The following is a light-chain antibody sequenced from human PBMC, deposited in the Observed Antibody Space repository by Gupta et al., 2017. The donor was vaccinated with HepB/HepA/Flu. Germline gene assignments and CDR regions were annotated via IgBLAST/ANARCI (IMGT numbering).Light chain of an antibody. CDR1: QSLLHSNGYNY. Sequence: DIVMTKSSLTLLVTPGEPASIACRSSQSLLHSNGYNYLDWYLQKPGQSPQLLIYLGSSRASGVPDRFSGSGSGTDFTLKISRVEAEDVGVYYCMQALQTPRTFGQGTKLEIK. CDR3: MQALQTPRT. CDR2: LGS. V-gene: IGKV2-28*01. J-gene: IGKJ2*01.